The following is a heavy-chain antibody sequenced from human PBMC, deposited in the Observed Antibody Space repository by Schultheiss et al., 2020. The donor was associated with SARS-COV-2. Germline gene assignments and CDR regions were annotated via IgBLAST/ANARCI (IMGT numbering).Heavy chain of an antibody. D-gene: IGHD6-6*01. Sequence: GESLKISCAASGFTFSSYGMHWVRQAPGKGLEWVSAISGSGGSTYYADSVKGRFTISRDNAKNSLYLQMNSLRAEDTAVYYCARARQLDYWGQGTLVTVSS. CDR1: GFTFSSYG. CDR3: ARARQLDY. CDR2: ISGSGGST. V-gene: IGHV3-23*01. J-gene: IGHJ4*02.